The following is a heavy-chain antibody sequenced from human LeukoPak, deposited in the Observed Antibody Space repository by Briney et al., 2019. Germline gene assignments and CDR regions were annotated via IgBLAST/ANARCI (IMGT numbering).Heavy chain of an antibody. J-gene: IGHJ4*02. V-gene: IGHV3-21*01. CDR1: GFTFSSYS. Sequence: GGSLRLSCAASGFTFSSYSMNWVRQAPGKGLEWVSSIGSSSSYIYYADSVKGRFTISRDNAKNSLYLQMNSLRAEDTAVYYCARDEMTTIDYWGQGTLVTVSS. CDR2: IGSSSSYI. CDR3: ARDEMTTIDY. D-gene: IGHD5-24*01.